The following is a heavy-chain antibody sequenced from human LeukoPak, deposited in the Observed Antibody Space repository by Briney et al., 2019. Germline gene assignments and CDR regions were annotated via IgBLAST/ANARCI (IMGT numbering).Heavy chain of an antibody. CDR2: INRKTDGGTT. CDR3: TTDLELLWFGFDY. CDR1: GFTFSNAW. D-gene: IGHD3-10*01. J-gene: IGHJ4*02. V-gene: IGHV3-15*07. Sequence: GGSLRLSCAASGFTFSNAWMNWVRQASAKGLEWVGRINRKTDGGTTDYAAAVKDRCTSSRDESRNTLYLQMKSLKTGDAAVYGCTTDLELLWFGFDYWGQGTLVTVSS.